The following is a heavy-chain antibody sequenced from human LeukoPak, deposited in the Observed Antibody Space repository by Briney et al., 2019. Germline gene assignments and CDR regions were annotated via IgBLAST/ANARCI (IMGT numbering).Heavy chain of an antibody. CDR2: ISSSSSII. CDR1: GFTFSTYS. V-gene: IGHV3-48*01. CDR3: ARASSTWGNWFDP. D-gene: IGHD6-13*01. Sequence: PGGSLRLSCAVSGFTFSTYSINWVRQAPGKGLEWVSYISSSSSIISYADSVKGRFTISTDNAKNSLYLQMNSLRAEDTAVYYCARASSTWGNWFDPWGQGTLVTVSS. J-gene: IGHJ5*02.